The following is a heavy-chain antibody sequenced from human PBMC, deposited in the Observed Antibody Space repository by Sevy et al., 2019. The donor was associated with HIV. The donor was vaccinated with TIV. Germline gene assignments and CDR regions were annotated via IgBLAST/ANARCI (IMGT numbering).Heavy chain of an antibody. Sequence: GESLKISCKGSGYSFTSYWIGWVRQMPRKGLEWMGIIYPGDSDTRYSPSFQGQVTISADKSISTAYLQWSSLKASDTAMYYCARRGYCSSTSCYNPNWFDPWGQGTLVTVSS. CDR3: ARRGYCSSTSCYNPNWFDP. V-gene: IGHV5-51*01. CDR2: IYPGDSDT. D-gene: IGHD2-2*02. J-gene: IGHJ5*02. CDR1: GYSFTSYW.